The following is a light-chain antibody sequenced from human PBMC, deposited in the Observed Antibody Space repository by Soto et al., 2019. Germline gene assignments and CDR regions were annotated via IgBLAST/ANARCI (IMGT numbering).Light chain of an antibody. CDR3: HQYGTSPRT. CDR1: QSLRSGD. V-gene: IGKV3-20*01. Sequence: ESVLTQSPGTLSLSAGERATLSCRASQSLRSGDLACYQQIPGQAPGLLIYGASSRATGIPDGFSGSGSGTDFNLTVSRLAPEDFAVYYCHQYGTSPRTFGQGTKVDI. J-gene: IGKJ1*01. CDR2: GAS.